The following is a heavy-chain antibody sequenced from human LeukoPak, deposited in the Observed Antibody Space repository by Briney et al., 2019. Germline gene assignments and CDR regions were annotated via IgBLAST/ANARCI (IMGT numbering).Heavy chain of an antibody. Sequence: SVTLSLTCTVSGGSISSSSYYWGWLRQPPGKGLEWIGSIYYSGTNHYNPSLKSRVTISVDTSKNQFSLKLRSVTAADTAVYYCGRDYGDYPYWYFDPWGRGTVVTVSS. J-gene: IGHJ2*01. CDR3: GRDYGDYPYWYFDP. V-gene: IGHV4-39*01. CDR2: IYYSGTN. CDR1: GGSISSSSYY. D-gene: IGHD4-17*01.